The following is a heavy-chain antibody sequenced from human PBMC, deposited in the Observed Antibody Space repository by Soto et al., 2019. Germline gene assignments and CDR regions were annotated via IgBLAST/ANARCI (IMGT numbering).Heavy chain of an antibody. Sequence: GASVKVSCKAPAYNFSDYYIHWVRQAPGQGLEWLGWVSPKSGGTNYAQKFKGRVTMTRDTSSNTVYMDLSGLKSDDTAVFYCARVISSRGTLNWFDPWGQGLLVTVSS. V-gene: IGHV1-2*02. J-gene: IGHJ5*02. D-gene: IGHD2-21*01. CDR1: AYNFSDYY. CDR3: ARVISSRGTLNWFDP. CDR2: VSPKSGGT.